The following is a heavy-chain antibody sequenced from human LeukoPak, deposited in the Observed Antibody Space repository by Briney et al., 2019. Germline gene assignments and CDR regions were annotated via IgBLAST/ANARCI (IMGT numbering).Heavy chain of an antibody. CDR3: ARVLWFGELVFQYYFDY. V-gene: IGHV4-59*08. Sequence: PSETLSLTCTVSGGSISSYYWSWIRQPPGKGLEWIGYIYYSGSTNYNPSLKSRVTISVDTSKNQFSLKLSSVTAADTAIYYCARVLWFGELVFQYYFDYWGQGTLVTVSS. J-gene: IGHJ4*02. D-gene: IGHD3-10*01. CDR2: IYYSGST. CDR1: GGSISSYY.